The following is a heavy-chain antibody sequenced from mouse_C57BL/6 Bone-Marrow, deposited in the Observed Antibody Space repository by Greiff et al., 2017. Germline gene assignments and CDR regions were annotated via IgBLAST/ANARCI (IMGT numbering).Heavy chain of an antibody. J-gene: IGHJ1*03. D-gene: IGHD1-1*01. CDR2: IRLKSDNYAT. Sequence: EVKLVESGGGLVQPGGSMKLSCVASGFTFSNYWMNWVRQSPEKGLEWVAQIRLKSDNYATHYAESVKGRFTISRDDSKSSVYLQMNNLRAEDTGIYYCPHLKITTVDYWYFDVWGTGTTVTVSS. CDR3: PHLKITTVDYWYFDV. V-gene: IGHV6-3*01. CDR1: GFTFSNYW.